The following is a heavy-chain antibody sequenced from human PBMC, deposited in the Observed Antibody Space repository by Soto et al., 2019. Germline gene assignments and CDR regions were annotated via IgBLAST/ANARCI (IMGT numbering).Heavy chain of an antibody. V-gene: IGHV3-33*01. CDR1: GFTFSSYG. CDR2: IWYDGSNK. CDR3: ARDSSSWSFDY. Sequence: GGSLRLSCAASGFTFSSYGMHWVRQAPGKGLEWVAVIWYDGSNKCYADSVKGRFTISRDNAKNSLYLQMNSLRAEDTALYYCARDSSSWSFDYWGQGTLVTVSS. J-gene: IGHJ4*02. D-gene: IGHD6-13*01.